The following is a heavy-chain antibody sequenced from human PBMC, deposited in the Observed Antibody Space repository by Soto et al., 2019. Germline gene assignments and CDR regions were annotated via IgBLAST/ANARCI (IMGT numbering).Heavy chain of an antibody. CDR2: ISSSSSTI. Sequence: EVQLVESGGGLVQPGGSLRLSCAASGFTFSSNSMNCVRQAPGKGLEWVSYISSSSSTIYYADSVKGRFTISRDNAKNSLYLQMNSLRAEDTAVYYCATTYYDFWSGSSPFYMDVWGKGTTVTVSS. J-gene: IGHJ6*03. V-gene: IGHV3-48*01. D-gene: IGHD3-3*01. CDR3: ATTYYDFWSGSSPFYMDV. CDR1: GFTFSSNS.